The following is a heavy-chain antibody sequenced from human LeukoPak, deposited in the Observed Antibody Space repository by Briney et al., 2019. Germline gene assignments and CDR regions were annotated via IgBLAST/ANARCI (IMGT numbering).Heavy chain of an antibody. CDR3: ARALYCSSTSCCAANYYYYYMDV. Sequence: SETLSLTCTVSGGSISSYYWSWIRQPPGKGLEWIGYIYYSGSTNYNPSLKSRVTISVDTSKNQFSLKLSSVTAADTAVYYCARALYCSSTSCCAANYYYYYMDVWGKGTTVTVSS. V-gene: IGHV4-59*01. CDR1: GGSISSYY. D-gene: IGHD2-2*01. CDR2: IYYSGST. J-gene: IGHJ6*03.